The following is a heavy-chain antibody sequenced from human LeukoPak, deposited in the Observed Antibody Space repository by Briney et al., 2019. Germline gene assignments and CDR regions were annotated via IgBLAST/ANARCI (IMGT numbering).Heavy chain of an antibody. CDR3: ARGGITIFGVVIIRGNYFDY. D-gene: IGHD3-3*01. J-gene: IGHJ4*02. V-gene: IGHV4-4*07. CDR2: IYTSGGT. CDR1: GGSISNYY. Sequence: SETLSLTCTVSGGSISNYYWTWIRQPAGKGLEWIGRIYTSGGTNYNPSLKSRVTISVDTSKNQFSLKLSSVTAADTAVYYCARGGITIFGVVIIRGNYFDYWGQGTLVTVSS.